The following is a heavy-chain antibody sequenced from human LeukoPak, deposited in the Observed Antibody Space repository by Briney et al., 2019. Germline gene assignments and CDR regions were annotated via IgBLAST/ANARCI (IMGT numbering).Heavy chain of an antibody. J-gene: IGHJ4*02. D-gene: IGHD5-24*01. CDR2: IYYSGST. V-gene: IGHV4-34*01. CDR1: GGSFSGYY. Sequence: SETLSLTCAVYGGSFSGYYWSWIRQPPGKGLEWTGSIYYSGSTYYNPSLKSRVTISVDTSKNQFSLKLSSVTAADTAVYYCARQNGGYNPPYYLDYWGQGTLVTVSS. CDR3: ARQNGGYNPPYYLDY.